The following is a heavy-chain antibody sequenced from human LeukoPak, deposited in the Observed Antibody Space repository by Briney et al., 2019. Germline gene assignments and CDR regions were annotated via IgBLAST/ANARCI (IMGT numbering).Heavy chain of an antibody. CDR3: ARDLDDYNALPPFFQH. CDR2: ISGGGVGT. J-gene: IGHJ1*01. V-gene: IGHV3-23*01. D-gene: IGHD5-24*01. CDR1: GFTFNKYA. Sequence: SGGSLRLPCAASGFTFNKYAMSWVRQAPGKGLEWVSAISGGGVGTYSADSVKGRFTISRDNSKNTLYLQMNRLRAEDTSVYYCARDLDDYNALPPFFQHWGQGTLVTVSS.